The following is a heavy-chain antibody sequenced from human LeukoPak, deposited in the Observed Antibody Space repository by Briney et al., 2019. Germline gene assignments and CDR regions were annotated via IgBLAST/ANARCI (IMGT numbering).Heavy chain of an antibody. Sequence: PSETLSLTCAVSGGSISSSNWWSWVRQPPGKGLEWIGEIYHSGSTNYNPSLKSRVTISVDKSKNQFSLKLSSVTAADTAVYYCARVDVSYYYYGMDVWGQGTTVTVSS. CDR2: IYHSGST. J-gene: IGHJ6*02. D-gene: IGHD3-16*01. CDR1: GGSISSSNW. CDR3: ARVDVSYYYYGMDV. V-gene: IGHV4-4*02.